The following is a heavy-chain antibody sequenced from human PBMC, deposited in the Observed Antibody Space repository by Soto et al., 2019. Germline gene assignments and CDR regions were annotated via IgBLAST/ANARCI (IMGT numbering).Heavy chain of an antibody. J-gene: IGHJ6*01. V-gene: IGHV1-18*01. CDR2: FSAYDGNT. CDR3: ARVKYSPPYYYHYGMDV. Sequence: QVQLEQSGAEVKKPGASVKVSCKASGYSFTSYGIRWVRQAPEQGHEWMGWFSAYDGNTNYAQKLQGRVTLTTDTPTSTAYMELRSLRSDATAVYYCARVKYSPPYYYHYGMDVWGQGTTVTGSS. CDR1: GYSFTSYG. D-gene: IGHD5-18*01.